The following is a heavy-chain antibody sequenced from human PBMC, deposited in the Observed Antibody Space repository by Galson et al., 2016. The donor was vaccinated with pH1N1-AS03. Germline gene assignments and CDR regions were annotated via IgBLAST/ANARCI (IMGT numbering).Heavy chain of an antibody. CDR3: ALVSAGLTGYYYAMDV. CDR2: INPSDGNT. CDR1: GYTFTSYY. D-gene: IGHD5/OR15-5a*01. V-gene: IGHV1-46*01. J-gene: IGHJ6*02. Sequence: SVKVSCKASGYTFTSYYIHWARQAPGQGREWMGIINPSDGNTNYAQRFQGRVTMTRDTSNSTVYMELRSLRSDDTDVYYCALVSAGLTGYYYAMDVWGQGTTFTVSS.